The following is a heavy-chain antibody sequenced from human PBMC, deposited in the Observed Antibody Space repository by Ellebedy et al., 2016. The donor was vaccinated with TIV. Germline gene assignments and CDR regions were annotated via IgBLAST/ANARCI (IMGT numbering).Heavy chain of an antibody. V-gene: IGHV4-39*01. D-gene: IGHD4-17*01. CDR3: ARHSTETTIGT. CDR2: FSQSGST. J-gene: IGHJ5*02. Sequence: MPSETLSLTCTVSGDSISSSVYYWGWIRQPPGKGLEWIGSFSQSGSTYYNPSLTSRVTISVDTSKTQFSLKLSSVTAADTAIFYCARHSTETTIGTWGQGALVTVSS. CDR1: GDSISSSVYY.